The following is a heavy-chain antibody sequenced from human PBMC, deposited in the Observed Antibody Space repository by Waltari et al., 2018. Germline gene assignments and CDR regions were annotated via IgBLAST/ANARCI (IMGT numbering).Heavy chain of an antibody. CDR3: AKGRAAYGYYYFGMDV. J-gene: IGHJ6*02. D-gene: IGHD4-17*01. Sequence: QVQLVESGGGVVQPGRYLRLSCVASGSSFSTYGMHWVRQAPGKGLEWVAVISYDGGNKYYADAVKGRFTISRDNSKNTLFLQVNSLRAADTAIYYCAKGRAAYGYYYFGMDVWGQGTTVTVSS. CDR1: GSSFSTYG. V-gene: IGHV3-30*18. CDR2: ISYDGGNK.